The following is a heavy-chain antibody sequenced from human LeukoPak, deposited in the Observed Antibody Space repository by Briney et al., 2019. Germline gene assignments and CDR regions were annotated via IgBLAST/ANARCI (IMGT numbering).Heavy chain of an antibody. CDR1: AFTFSSHG. Sequence: GGSLRLSCAASAFTFSSHGMHWVRQAPGQGLEWVAVIWNDGSNKYYVDSVKGRFTISRDNSKNTLYLQMNSLRTEDTAVYYCARDYCSSTSCLFDYWGQGTLVTVSS. CDR2: IWNDGSNK. V-gene: IGHV3-33*01. CDR3: ARDYCSSTSCLFDY. D-gene: IGHD2-2*01. J-gene: IGHJ4*02.